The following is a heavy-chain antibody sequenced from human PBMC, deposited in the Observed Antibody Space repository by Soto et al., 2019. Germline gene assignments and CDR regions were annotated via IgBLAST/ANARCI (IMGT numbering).Heavy chain of an antibody. V-gene: IGHV4-61*01. Sequence: PSETLSLTCTVSGGSVSSGSYYWSWIRQPPGQGLEWIGYSYYSGSTNYNPSLKSRVTISVDTPKNQFSLKLSSVTAADTAVYYCARDSIVGATSYYYYGMDVWGQGTTVTVSS. D-gene: IGHD1-26*01. CDR1: GGSVSSGSYY. CDR2: SYYSGST. J-gene: IGHJ6*02. CDR3: ARDSIVGATSYYYYGMDV.